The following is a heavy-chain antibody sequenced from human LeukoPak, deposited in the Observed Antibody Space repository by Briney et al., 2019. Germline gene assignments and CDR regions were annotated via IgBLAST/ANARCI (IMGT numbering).Heavy chain of an antibody. Sequence: SVKVSCKASGGTFSSYAISWVRQAPGQGLEWMGGIIPIFGTANYAQKFQGRVTITTDESTSTAYMELSSLRSEDTAVYYCAREMGGYCSGGSCYNYFDYWGQGTLVTVST. D-gene: IGHD2-15*01. J-gene: IGHJ4*02. V-gene: IGHV1-69*05. CDR2: IIPIFGTA. CDR1: GGTFSSYA. CDR3: AREMGGYCSGGSCYNYFDY.